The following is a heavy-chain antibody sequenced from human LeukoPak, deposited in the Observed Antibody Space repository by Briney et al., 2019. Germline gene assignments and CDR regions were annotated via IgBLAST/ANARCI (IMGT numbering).Heavy chain of an antibody. CDR3: TTVGIVVAVYYYGMDV. V-gene: IGHV3-15*07. J-gene: IGHJ6*02. CDR1: GFTFSSYG. D-gene: IGHD2-2*01. Sequence: GRSLRLSCAASGFTFSSYGMHWVRQAPGKGLEWVGRIKSKTDGGTTDYAAPVKGRFTISRDDSKNTLYLQMNSLKTEDTAVYYCTTVGIVVAVYYYGMDVWGQGTTVTVSS. CDR2: IKSKTDGGTT.